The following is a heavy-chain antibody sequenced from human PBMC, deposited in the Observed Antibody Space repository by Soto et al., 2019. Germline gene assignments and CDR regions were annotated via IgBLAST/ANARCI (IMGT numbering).Heavy chain of an antibody. CDR2: IDYRGST. CDR1: GDSTSTSTYY. J-gene: IGHJ5*02. Sequence: SETLSLTCTVSGDSTSTSTYYWGWIRQPPGKGLEWIGSIDYRGSTYHNPSLKSRVTISVDTSKNQFSLKLSSVTASDTAFYYCSRRATEGFYPWGQGTLVTVSS. V-gene: IGHV4-39*01. CDR3: SRRATEGFYP.